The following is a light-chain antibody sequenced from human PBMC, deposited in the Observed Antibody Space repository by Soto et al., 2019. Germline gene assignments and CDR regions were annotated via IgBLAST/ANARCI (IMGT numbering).Light chain of an antibody. J-gene: IGKJ2*01. CDR3: MQATQAYT. CDR1: QTFVHSDGNTY. Sequence: DFVLTRTPSSSLVTFGQPASTSCRSSQTFVHSDGNTYLTCLQQRPGQPPRLLMYMISNRFSGVPDRFSGSGAGTDFTLKISRVEADDVGVYYCMQATQAYTFGQGTKLEIK. CDR2: MIS. V-gene: IGKV2-24*01.